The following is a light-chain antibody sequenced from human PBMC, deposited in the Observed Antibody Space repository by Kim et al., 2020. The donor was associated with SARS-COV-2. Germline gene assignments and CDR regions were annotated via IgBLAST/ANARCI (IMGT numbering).Light chain of an antibody. CDR1: ALPKQY. CDR2: KDS. CDR3: QLVDSSGTSV. J-gene: IGLJ3*02. Sequence: SYELTQPPSVSVSPGQTARITCSGDALPKQYAYWYQQKPGQAPVLVIYKDSERPSGIPERFSGSSSGTTVTLTISGVQAEDEADYYCQLVDSSGTSVFGG. V-gene: IGLV3-25*03.